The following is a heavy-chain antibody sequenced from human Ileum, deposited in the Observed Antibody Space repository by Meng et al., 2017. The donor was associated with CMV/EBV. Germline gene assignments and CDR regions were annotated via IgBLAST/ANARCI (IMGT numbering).Heavy chain of an antibody. Sequence: GESLKISCAASGFNFSDSGVHWVRQASGRGLEWVGRIRSKYNNYAAAYAASVRGRFTVSRDDSKNTAYLQMNSLKIEDTAVYYCARLEETNMVIQAFDVWGQGTMVTVSS. D-gene: IGHD2-21*01. V-gene: IGHV3-73*01. CDR3: ARLEETNMVIQAFDV. CDR2: IRSKYNNYAA. J-gene: IGHJ3*01. CDR1: GFNFSDSG.